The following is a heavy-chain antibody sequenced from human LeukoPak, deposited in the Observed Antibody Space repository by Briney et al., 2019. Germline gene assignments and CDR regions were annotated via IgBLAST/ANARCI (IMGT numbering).Heavy chain of an antibody. CDR3: ARYGSGSYPFDY. D-gene: IGHD3-10*01. Sequence: SVTLSLTCTVSGGSVSSGSYYWSWIRQPPGKGLEWIGYIYYSGSTNYNPSLKSRVTISVDTSRNQFSLKLSSVTAADTAVYYCARYGSGSYPFDYWGQGTLVTVSS. CDR1: GGSVSSGSYY. CDR2: IYYSGST. V-gene: IGHV4-61*01. J-gene: IGHJ4*02.